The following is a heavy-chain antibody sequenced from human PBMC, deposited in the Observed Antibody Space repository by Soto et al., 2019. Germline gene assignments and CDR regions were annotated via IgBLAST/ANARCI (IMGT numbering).Heavy chain of an antibody. J-gene: IGHJ3*02. D-gene: IGHD4-17*01. Sequence: GGSLRLSCAASGFTFSSYSMNWVRQAPGKGLEWVLSFVSSSCYLYYADSVKGRFTISRDNAKISLFLQMNILRAEDTVVFYCVRLRSTTLGGGDAFVIWGQGTKVTVSS. CDR3: VRLRSTTLGGGDAFVI. CDR2: FVSSSCYL. V-gene: IGHV3-21*01. CDR1: GFTFSSYS.